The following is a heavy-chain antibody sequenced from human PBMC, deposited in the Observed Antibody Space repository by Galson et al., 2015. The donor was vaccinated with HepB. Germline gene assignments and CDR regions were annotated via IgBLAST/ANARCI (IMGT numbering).Heavy chain of an antibody. V-gene: IGHV3-49*04. J-gene: IGHJ4*02. CDR3: TAHPDLDIVATSADY. CDR1: GFTFGDYA. Sequence: SLRLSCAASGFTFGDYAMSWVRQAPGKGLEWVGFIRSKAYGGTTEYAASVKGRFTISRDDSKSIAYLQMNSLKTEDTAVYYCTAHPDLDIVATSADYWGQGTLVTVSS. D-gene: IGHD5-12*01. CDR2: IRSKAYGGTT.